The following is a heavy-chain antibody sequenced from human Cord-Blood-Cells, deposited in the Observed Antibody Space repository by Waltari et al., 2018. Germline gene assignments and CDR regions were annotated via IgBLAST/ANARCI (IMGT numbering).Heavy chain of an antibody. V-gene: IGHV1-2*02. CDR2: INXTSGGT. CDR3: ARYYYDSSGYYALYFDL. J-gene: IGHJ2*01. Sequence: QVQLVQSGAEVKKPGASVKVSCKASGYTFTGYYMHLVRQAPGQGLGWMGXINXTSGGTNYAQKXXGRVXMTXDXSXXXXXXXLSRLRSDDTAVYYCARYYYDSSGYYALYFDLWGRGTLVTVSS. D-gene: IGHD3-22*01. CDR1: GYTFTGYY.